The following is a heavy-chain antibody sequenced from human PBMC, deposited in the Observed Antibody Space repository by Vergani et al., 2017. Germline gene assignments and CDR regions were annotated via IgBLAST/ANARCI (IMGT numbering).Heavy chain of an antibody. D-gene: IGHD4-17*01. J-gene: IGHJ4*02. V-gene: IGHV3-33*01. Sequence: QVQLVESGGGVVQPGRSLRLSCAASGFTFSSYGMHWVRQAPGKGLEWVAVIWYDGSNKYYADSVKGRFTISRDNSKNTLYLQMNSLRAEDTAVYYCARSFECYGDYTEYWGQGTLVTVSS. CDR1: GFTFSSYG. CDR3: ARSFECYGDYTEY. CDR2: IWYDGSNK.